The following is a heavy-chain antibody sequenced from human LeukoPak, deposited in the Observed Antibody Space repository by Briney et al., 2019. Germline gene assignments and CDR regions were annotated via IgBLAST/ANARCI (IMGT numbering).Heavy chain of an antibody. D-gene: IGHD3-22*01. J-gene: IGHJ2*01. V-gene: IGHV1-8*03. CDR3: ARGGYYDSSGYYHSLWYFDL. Sequence: GASVKVSCKASGYTFTSYDINWVRQATGQGLEWMGWMNPNSGNTGYAQKFQGRVTITRNTSISTAYMELSSLRSDDTAVYYCARGGYYDSSGYYHSLWYFDLWGRGTLVTVSS. CDR1: GYTFTSYD. CDR2: MNPNSGNT.